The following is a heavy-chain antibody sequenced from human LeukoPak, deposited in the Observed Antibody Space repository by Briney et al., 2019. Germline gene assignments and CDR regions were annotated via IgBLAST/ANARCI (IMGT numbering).Heavy chain of an antibody. CDR1: GGTFSSYA. Sequence: ASVKVSCKASGGTFSSYAISWVRQAPGQGLEWMGIINPSAVSTSYAQKFLGRVTMTRDTSTSTVYMELSSLRSEDTAVYYCARGVGTYQTYFDYWGQGTLVTVSS. V-gene: IGHV1-46*01. D-gene: IGHD1-14*01. J-gene: IGHJ4*02. CDR2: INPSAVST. CDR3: ARGVGTYQTYFDY.